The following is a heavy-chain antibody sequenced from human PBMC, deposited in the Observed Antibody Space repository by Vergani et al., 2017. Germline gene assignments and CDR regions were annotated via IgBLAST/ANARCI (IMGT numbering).Heavy chain of an antibody. J-gene: IGHJ6*03. Sequence: QVQLQESGPGLVKPSETLSLTCNVSGGSISSYYWSWIRQPPGKGLEWIGYIYYSGSTNYNPSLKSRVTISVDTSKNQFSLKLSSVIAADTAVYYCARGVGCSSTSCYQFDYYYYYMDVWGKGTTVTVSS. V-gene: IGHV4-59*01. CDR3: ARGVGCSSTSCYQFDYYYYYMDV. CDR1: GGSISSYY. CDR2: IYYSGST. D-gene: IGHD2-2*01.